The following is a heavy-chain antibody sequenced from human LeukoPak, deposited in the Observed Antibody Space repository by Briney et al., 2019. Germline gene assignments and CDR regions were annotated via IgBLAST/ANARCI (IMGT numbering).Heavy chain of an antibody. CDR2: TSAYNGNT. V-gene: IGHV1-18*01. CDR1: GYTFTSYG. D-gene: IGHD3-10*01. J-gene: IGHJ6*04. Sequence: ASVKVSCKASGYTFTSYGISWVRQAPGQGLEWMGWTSAYNGNTNYAQKLQGRVTMTTDTSTSTAYMELRSLRSDDTAVYYCARDYGSYYYGSGSYYVWGKGTTVTVSS. CDR3: ARDYGSYYYGSGSYYV.